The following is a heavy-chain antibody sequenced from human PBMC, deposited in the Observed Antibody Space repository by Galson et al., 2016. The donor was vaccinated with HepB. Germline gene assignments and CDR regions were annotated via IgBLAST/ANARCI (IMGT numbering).Heavy chain of an antibody. CDR2: IWYDGNKT. V-gene: IGHV3-33*06. Sequence: LRLSCAASGFNFRACGMHWLRQATGRGLEWVALIWYDGNKTYYADPVTGRFTISRDNSKNIMYLQMNSLRAEDTAIYYCAKERGFYASRSFASYDFWGQGTLVTVSS. J-gene: IGHJ4*02. CDR3: AKERGFYASRSFASYDF. CDR1: GFNFRACG. D-gene: IGHD3-10*01.